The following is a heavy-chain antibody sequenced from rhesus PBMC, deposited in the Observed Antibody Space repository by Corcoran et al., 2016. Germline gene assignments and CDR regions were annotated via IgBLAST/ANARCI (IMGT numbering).Heavy chain of an antibody. V-gene: IGHV4-173*01. Sequence: QLQLQESGPGLVKPSETLSLTCAVSGGSISSNYWSWIRQPPVKGLEWIGLISGSGGSTDNSPSLKSRVTISTDTSENQFSLKLSSVTAADTAVYYCARGIAGTTSLYIDLWGPGTPITISS. D-gene: IGHD1-20*01. CDR2: ISGSGGST. CDR3: ARGIAGTTSLYIDL. CDR1: GGSISSNY. J-gene: IGHJ2*01.